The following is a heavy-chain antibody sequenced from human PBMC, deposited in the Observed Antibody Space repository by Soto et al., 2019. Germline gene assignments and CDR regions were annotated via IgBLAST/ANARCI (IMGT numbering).Heavy chain of an antibody. CDR3: ARDWRYCSGGSCREDYYYGMDV. Sequence: PSETLSLTCTVAGGSISSGGYYWSWIRQHPGKGLEWIGYIYYSGSTYYNPSLKSRVTISVDTSKNQFSLKLSSVTAADTAVYYCARDWRYCSGGSCREDYYYGMDVWGQGTTVTVSS. V-gene: IGHV4-31*03. CDR2: IYYSGST. J-gene: IGHJ6*02. D-gene: IGHD2-15*01. CDR1: GGSISSGGYY.